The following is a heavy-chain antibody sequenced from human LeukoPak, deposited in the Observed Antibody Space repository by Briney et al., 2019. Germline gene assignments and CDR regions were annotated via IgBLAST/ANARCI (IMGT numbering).Heavy chain of an antibody. CDR1: GFTFSSYG. J-gene: IGHJ4*02. D-gene: IGHD3-10*01. Sequence: GGSLRLSCAASGFTFSSYGMHWVRQAPGKGLEWVAVIWYDGSNKYYADSVKGRFTISRDNSKNTLYLQMNSLRAEDTAVYYCVRDENTMVRGIHFDYWGQGTLVTVSS. CDR3: VRDENTMVRGIHFDY. V-gene: IGHV3-33*01. CDR2: IWYDGSNK.